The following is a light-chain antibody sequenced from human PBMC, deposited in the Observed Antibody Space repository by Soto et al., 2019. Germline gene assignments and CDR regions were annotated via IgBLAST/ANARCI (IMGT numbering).Light chain of an antibody. V-gene: IGKV2-28*01. Sequence: DLMMTQSPLYLPVTPGEPASISCRSSQSLLHSNGYTYLDWYLQKPGQPPQVLIYLASNRASGVHDRFTACGSGTDFTLKISRGEAEDLGVYYCLQALQTPPAVGPGTTVDIK. J-gene: IGKJ3*01. CDR3: LQALQTPPA. CDR1: QSLLHSNGYTY. CDR2: LAS.